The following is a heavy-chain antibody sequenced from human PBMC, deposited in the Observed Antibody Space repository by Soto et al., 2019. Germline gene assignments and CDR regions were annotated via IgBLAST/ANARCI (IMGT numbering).Heavy chain of an antibody. V-gene: IGHV3-66*01. CDR3: ARSPYSYGPIDY. D-gene: IGHD5-18*01. Sequence: GGSLRLSCAASGFTVSSNYMSWVRQAPGKGLEWVSVIYSGGSTYYADSVKDRFTISRDNSKNTLYLQMNSLRAEDTAVYYCARSPYSYGPIDYWGQGTLVTVSS. CDR1: GFTVSSNY. J-gene: IGHJ4*02. CDR2: IYSGGST.